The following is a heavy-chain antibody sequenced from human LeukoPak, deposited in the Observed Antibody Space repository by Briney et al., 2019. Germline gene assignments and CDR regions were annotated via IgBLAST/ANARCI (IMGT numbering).Heavy chain of an antibody. CDR1: GYSISSGYY. CDR3: ARRGHYRTFDY. V-gene: IGHV4-38-2*02. Sequence: SETLSLTCTVSGYSISSGYYWGWIRPPPGKGLEWIGSIYHSGSTYYNPSLKSRVTISVDTSKNQFSLKLSSVTAADTAVYYCARRGHYRTFDYWGQGTLVTVSS. J-gene: IGHJ4*02. CDR2: IYHSGST. D-gene: IGHD3-16*02.